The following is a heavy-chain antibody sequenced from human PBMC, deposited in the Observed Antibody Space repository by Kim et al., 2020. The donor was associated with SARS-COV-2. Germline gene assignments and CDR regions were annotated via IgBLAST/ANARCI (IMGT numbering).Heavy chain of an antibody. V-gene: IGHV1-69*13. Sequence: SVKVSCKASGGTFSSYAISWVRQAPGQGLEWMGGIIPIFGTANYAQKFQGRVTITADESTSTAYMELSSLRSEDTAVYYCARVGVLLWFGETEGGMDVWGQGTTVTVSS. J-gene: IGHJ6*02. CDR1: GGTFSSYA. CDR2: IIPIFGTA. D-gene: IGHD3-10*01. CDR3: ARVGVLLWFGETEGGMDV.